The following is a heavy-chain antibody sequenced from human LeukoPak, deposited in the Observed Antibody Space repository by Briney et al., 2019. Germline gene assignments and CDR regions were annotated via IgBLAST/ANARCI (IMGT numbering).Heavy chain of an antibody. CDR1: GFTFSDYY. CDR2: ISSSGSTI. CDR3: ARDEYYYGSGSYYRGFDY. J-gene: IGHJ4*02. Sequence: GGSLRLSCAASGFTFSDYYMSWIRQAPGKGLEWVPYISSSGSTIYYADSVKGRFTISRDNAKNSLYLQMNSLRAEDTAVYYCARDEYYYGSGSYYRGFDYWGQGTLVTVSS. D-gene: IGHD3-10*01. V-gene: IGHV3-11*01.